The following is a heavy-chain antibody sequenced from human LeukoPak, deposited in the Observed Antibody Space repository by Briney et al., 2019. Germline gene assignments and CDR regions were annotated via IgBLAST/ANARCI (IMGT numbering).Heavy chain of an antibody. CDR1: GYSISSGYY. D-gene: IGHD2-2*02. V-gene: IGHV4-38-2*02. CDR3: ARGKRDIVVVPAAIHYYYYMDV. J-gene: IGHJ6*03. Sequence: SETLSLTCTVSGYSISSGYYWGWIRQPPGKGLEWIGSIYHSGSTYYNPSLKSRVTISVDTSKNQFSLKLSSVTAADTAVYYCARGKRDIVVVPAAIHYYYYMDVWGKGTTVTVSS. CDR2: IYHSGST.